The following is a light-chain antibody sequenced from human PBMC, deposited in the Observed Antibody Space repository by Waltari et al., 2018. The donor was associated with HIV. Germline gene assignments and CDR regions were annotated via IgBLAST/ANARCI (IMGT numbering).Light chain of an antibody. J-gene: IGLJ2*01. CDR3: QSADSSGTYVV. CDR1: AFPKQY. V-gene: IGLV3-25*03. Sequence: SYELTQPPSVSVSPGQTARITCSGDAFPKQYAYWYQQKPGQAPVLVIYKDSERSSGIPERFSGSSSGTTVTLTISGVQAEDEADYYCQSADSSGTYVVFGGGTKLTVL. CDR2: KDS.